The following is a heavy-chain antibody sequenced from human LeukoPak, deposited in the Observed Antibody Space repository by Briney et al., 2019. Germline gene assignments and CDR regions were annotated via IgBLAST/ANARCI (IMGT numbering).Heavy chain of an antibody. V-gene: IGHV3-48*01. CDR3: AREGYSPY. J-gene: IGHJ4*02. CDR2: ISSSSSTI. CDR1: GFTFSSYS. Sequence: GGSLRLSCAASGFTFSSYSMNWVRQTPGKGLEWVSYISSSSSTIYYADSVKGRFTISRDNAKDSLSLQMNSLRAEDTAVYYCAREGYSPYWGQGTLVTVSS. D-gene: IGHD6-13*01.